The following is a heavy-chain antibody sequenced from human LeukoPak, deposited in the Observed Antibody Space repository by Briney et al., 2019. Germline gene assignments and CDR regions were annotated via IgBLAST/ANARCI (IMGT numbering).Heavy chain of an antibody. D-gene: IGHD1-20*01. J-gene: IGHJ3*02. V-gene: IGHV4-59*01. CDR3: AREITGTTDAFDI. CDR1: DDSITMYY. CDR2: IYYSEST. Sequence: SETLSLTCSVSDDSITMYYWSRIRQPPGKGLEWIGYIYYSESTNYNPSLKSRVTISVDTSKNQFSLKLSSVTAADTAVYYCAREITGTTDAFDIWGQGTMVTVSS.